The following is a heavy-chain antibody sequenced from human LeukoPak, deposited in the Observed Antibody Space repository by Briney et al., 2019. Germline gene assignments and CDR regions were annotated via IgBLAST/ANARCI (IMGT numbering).Heavy chain of an antibody. CDR2: IYYSGSSGTT. Sequence: PSETLSLTCTVSGGSISSSSYYWGWIRQPPGKGLEGIGSIYYSGSSGTTYYSPSLKSRVTISVDTSKNQFSLKLSSVTAADTAVYYCARITSSWRDYWGQGTLVTVSS. V-gene: IGHV4-39*01. D-gene: IGHD6-13*01. CDR1: GGSISSSSYY. J-gene: IGHJ4*02. CDR3: ARITSSWRDY.